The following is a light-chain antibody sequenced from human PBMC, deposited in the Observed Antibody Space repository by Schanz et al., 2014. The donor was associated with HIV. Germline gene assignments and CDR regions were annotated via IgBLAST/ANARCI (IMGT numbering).Light chain of an antibody. CDR1: ALNVGHNF. Sequence: QSLLTQPPSVSAAPGQRVTISCSGGALNVGHNFVSWYQQFPGTAPKLLIFADYQRPSEIPDRISGSKTGTSATLAINGLQTGDEADYYCATWESSPTSWVFGGGTKLTVL. V-gene: IGLV1-51*01. CDR3: ATWESSPTSWV. CDR2: ADY. J-gene: IGLJ3*02.